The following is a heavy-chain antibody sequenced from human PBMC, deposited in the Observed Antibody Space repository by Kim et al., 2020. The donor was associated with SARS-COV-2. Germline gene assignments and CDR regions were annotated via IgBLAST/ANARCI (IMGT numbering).Heavy chain of an antibody. CDR3: ALTYYYGSGTYRNINY. Sequence: SETLSLTCTVSGGSISSGGYYWSWICQHPGKGLEWIGYIYYKGTTHYNPSLKSRVTISVDVSKNQFSLKLSSVTAADTAVYYCALTYYYGSGTYRNINYWGQGSPVTVSS. D-gene: IGHD3-10*01. CDR1: GGSISSGGYY. J-gene: IGHJ4*02. V-gene: IGHV4-31*03. CDR2: IYYKGTT.